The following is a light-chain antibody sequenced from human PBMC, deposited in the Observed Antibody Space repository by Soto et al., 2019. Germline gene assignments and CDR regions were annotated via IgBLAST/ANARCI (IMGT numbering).Light chain of an antibody. CDR1: QSISSN. CDR3: HQYENWPQT. J-gene: IGKJ1*01. CDR2: AAS. Sequence: EIVMTQSPATLSVSPGVRATLSCRASQSISSNLAWYQQKPGQAPRLLIYAASTRATGIPARFSGSGSGTEFTLTISSLHSEDFALYYCHQYENWPQTFGQGTKVDIK. V-gene: IGKV3-15*01.